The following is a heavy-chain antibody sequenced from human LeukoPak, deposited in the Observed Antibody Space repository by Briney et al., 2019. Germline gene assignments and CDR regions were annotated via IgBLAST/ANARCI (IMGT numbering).Heavy chain of an antibody. V-gene: IGHV3-11*01. Sequence: PGGSLRLSCAASGFTFSDYNMSWIRQAPGKGLEWVSYISSSGSTIYYADSVKGRFTISRDNAKNSLYLQMNSLRAEDTAVYYCARRAVRGVIIKYYYGMDVWGQGTTVTVSS. D-gene: IGHD3-10*01. CDR1: GFTFSDYN. CDR3: ARRAVRGVIIKYYYGMDV. CDR2: ISSSGSTI. J-gene: IGHJ6*02.